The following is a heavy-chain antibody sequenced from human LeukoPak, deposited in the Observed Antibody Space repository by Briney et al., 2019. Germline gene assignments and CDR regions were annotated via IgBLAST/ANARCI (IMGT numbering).Heavy chain of an antibody. CDR1: GFAFNTYS. Sequence: PGGSLRLSCAASGFAFNTYSMNCVRQAPGKGLEWLSYISSSSSPIYYADSVKGRFTISRDNAKNSLYLQMNSLRDEDTAVYYCARDHYSRNDYWGQGTLVTVSS. CDR2: ISSSSSPI. CDR3: ARDHYSRNDY. J-gene: IGHJ4*02. V-gene: IGHV3-48*02. D-gene: IGHD6-13*01.